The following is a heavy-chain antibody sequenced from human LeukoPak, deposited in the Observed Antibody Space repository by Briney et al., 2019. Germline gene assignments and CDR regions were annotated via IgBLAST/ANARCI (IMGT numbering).Heavy chain of an antibody. D-gene: IGHD5-12*01. J-gene: IGHJ4*02. CDR3: VREGGYEPFDY. V-gene: IGHV3-30-3*01. Sequence: GGSLRLSCAASGFAFSSYAMHWVRQAPGKGLEWVAVISYDESNKYDADSVKGRFTIFRDNSKNTLYLQMNNLRAEDTAVYYCVREGGYEPFDYWGQGTLVTVSS. CDR1: GFAFSSYA. CDR2: ISYDESNK.